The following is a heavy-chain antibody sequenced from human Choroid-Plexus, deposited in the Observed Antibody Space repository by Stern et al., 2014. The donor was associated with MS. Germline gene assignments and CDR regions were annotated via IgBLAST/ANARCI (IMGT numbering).Heavy chain of an antibody. V-gene: IGHV3-30*18. Sequence: VQLVQSGGGVAQPGRPLILSCAASGFTFRNFGMHWVRQAPGKGLEWGALISYDGSDKYYADSVKGRFTIFRDNSKNTLYMHMNSLRAEDTAVYYCAKDRQWSTYFFDYWGQGSLVTVSS. CDR1: GFTFRNFG. CDR2: ISYDGSDK. CDR3: AKDRQWSTYFFDY. J-gene: IGHJ4*02. D-gene: IGHD2-15*01.